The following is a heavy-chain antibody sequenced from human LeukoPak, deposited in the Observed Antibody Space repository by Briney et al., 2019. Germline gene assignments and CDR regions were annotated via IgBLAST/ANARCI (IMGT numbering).Heavy chain of an antibody. V-gene: IGHV3-20*04. CDR1: GFTFDDYG. J-gene: IGHJ4*02. CDR3: ARDLSSSWPMLGY. D-gene: IGHD2-15*01. Sequence: GGSLRLSCADSGFTFDDYGMSWVRQAPGKGLEWVSGINWDGGATHYADSVKGRFTISRDNDKNSLYLQMNSLTTDDTAVYYCARDLSSSWPMLGYWGQGTLVTISS. CDR2: INWDGGAT.